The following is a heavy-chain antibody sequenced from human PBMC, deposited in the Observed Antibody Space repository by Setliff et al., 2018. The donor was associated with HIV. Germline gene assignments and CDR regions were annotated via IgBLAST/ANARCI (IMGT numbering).Heavy chain of an antibody. CDR2: IKSKTDGGTT. D-gene: IGHD2-15*01. V-gene: IGHV3-15*01. Sequence: WIRQPPGKGLEWVGHIKSKTDGGTTDYAAPVKGRFTISRDGSKTTLYLQMNSLKTEDTAVYYCLLYCSGRFSWNNNWGQGTLVTVSS. CDR3: LLYCSGRFSWNNN. J-gene: IGHJ4*02.